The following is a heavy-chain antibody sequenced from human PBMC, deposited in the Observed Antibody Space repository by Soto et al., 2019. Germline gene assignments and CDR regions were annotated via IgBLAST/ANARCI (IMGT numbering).Heavy chain of an antibody. CDR1: GFTFSDHY. CDR2: IRNRASSYTT. D-gene: IGHD7-27*01. CDR3: TRGCNWGLAYYFAY. V-gene: IGHV3-72*01. J-gene: IGHJ4*02. Sequence: GGSLRLSCAASGFTFSDHYMGWFRQPPGKGLEWVGRIRNRASSYTTEYAASVQGRFTISRDESRNSLYLQMNSLKTEDTAVYFCTRGCNWGLAYYFAYWGQGALVTVSS.